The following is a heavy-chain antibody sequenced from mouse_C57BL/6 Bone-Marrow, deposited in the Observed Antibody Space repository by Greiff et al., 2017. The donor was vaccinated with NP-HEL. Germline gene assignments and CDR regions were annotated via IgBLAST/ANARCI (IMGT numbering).Heavy chain of an antibody. J-gene: IGHJ3*01. V-gene: IGHV2-6*01. CDR2: IWGVGST. CDR1: GFSLTSYG. D-gene: IGHD4-1*01. Sequence: VQLVESGPGLVAPSQSLSITCTVSGFSLTSYGVDWVRQSPGKGLEWLGVIWGVGSTNYNSALKSRLSISKDNSKSQVFLKMNSLQTDDTAMYDCASDLLGRGFAYWGQGTLVTVAA. CDR3: ASDLLGRGFAY.